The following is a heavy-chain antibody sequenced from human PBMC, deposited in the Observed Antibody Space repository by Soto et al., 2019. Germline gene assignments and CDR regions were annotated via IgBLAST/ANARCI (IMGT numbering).Heavy chain of an antibody. D-gene: IGHD1-26*01. J-gene: IGHJ4*02. CDR1: GGTFSSYS. CDR3: ARYSGSYPYYFDY. Sequence: GTPVEVTWEACGGTFSSYSMSWVRQAHGQGLEWMGGIIPIFGTANYEQKFQGRVTITADKSTSTAYMELSSLRSEDTALYYCARYSGSYPYYFDYWGQGTLV. V-gene: IGHV1-69*06. CDR2: IIPIFGTA.